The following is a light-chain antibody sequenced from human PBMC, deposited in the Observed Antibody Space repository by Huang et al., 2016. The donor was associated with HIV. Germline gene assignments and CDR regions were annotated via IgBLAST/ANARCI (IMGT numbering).Light chain of an antibody. Sequence: DIQMTQSPSVMSASVGDRVTISCRASQGISTRLVWFQQKPGRVPKRLIHDASSLESGVPTRFIGSGSGTEFTLTINSLQPEDFATYYCLQHNGHPLTFGGGTRVEIK. CDR3: LQHNGHPLT. J-gene: IGKJ4*01. CDR2: DAS. V-gene: IGKV1-17*03. CDR1: QGISTR.